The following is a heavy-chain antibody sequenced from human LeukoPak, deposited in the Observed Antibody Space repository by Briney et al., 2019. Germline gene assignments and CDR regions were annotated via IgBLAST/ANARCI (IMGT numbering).Heavy chain of an antibody. J-gene: IGHJ4*02. CDR3: ARVELAYCGGDCYSGFDY. D-gene: IGHD2-21*02. V-gene: IGHV4-59*01. CDR1: GGSISIYY. CDR2: IYYSGST. Sequence: SEILSLTCTVSGGSISIYYWSWIRQPPGKVLEWIGYIYYSGSTNYNPSLKSRVTISVDTSKNKFSLKLSSVTAADTAVYYCARVELAYCGGDCYSGFDYWGQGTLVTVSS.